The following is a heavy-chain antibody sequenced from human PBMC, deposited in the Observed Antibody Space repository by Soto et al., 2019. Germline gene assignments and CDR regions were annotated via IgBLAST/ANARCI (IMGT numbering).Heavy chain of an antibody. CDR2: IYSGGST. V-gene: IGHV3-53*01. Sequence: GGSLRLSCAASGFTVSSNYMSWVRQAPGKGLEWVSVIYSGGSTYYADSVKGRFTISRANSKNTLYLQMNSLGAEDTAVYDCARPYGDYDAFDIWGQGTMVTVSS. D-gene: IGHD4-17*01. J-gene: IGHJ3*02. CDR1: GFTVSSNY. CDR3: ARPYGDYDAFDI.